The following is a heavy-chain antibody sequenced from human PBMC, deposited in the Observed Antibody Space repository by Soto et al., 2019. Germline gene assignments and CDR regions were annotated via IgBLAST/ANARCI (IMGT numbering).Heavy chain of an antibody. Sequence: QITVKGSSPTLVKPTQTLTLTCSLSGISLSTSGVGLGWIRQTPGKALEWLALIYWNDDKHYTPSLKSRLTITKDTSKNHAVLTMTNMDPVDTATYYCARGLATLPVLAFDVWGQGTVVTVSS. CDR2: IYWNDDK. V-gene: IGHV2-5*01. CDR1: GISLSTSGVG. J-gene: IGHJ3*01. CDR3: ARGLATLPVLAFDV. D-gene: IGHD6-6*01.